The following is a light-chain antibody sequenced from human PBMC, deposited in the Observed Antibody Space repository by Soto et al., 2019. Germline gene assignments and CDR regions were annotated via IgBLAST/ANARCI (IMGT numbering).Light chain of an antibody. J-gene: IGKJ1*01. CDR1: QSVNTNY. V-gene: IGKV3-20*01. CDR3: HQYASSPGT. Sequence: EIVWTQSPGTLSFSPGDRATLSCRASQSVNTNYLTWYQQKPGQSPRLLIYGTSTRTTGIPDKFNGRGSGTDFTLTISRLEPEDFAVYYCHQYASSPGTFGQGTKVEIK. CDR2: GTS.